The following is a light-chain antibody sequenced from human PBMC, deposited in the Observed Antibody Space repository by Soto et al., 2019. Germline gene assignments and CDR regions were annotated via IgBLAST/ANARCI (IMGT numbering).Light chain of an antibody. CDR1: QSVSSNY. Sequence: EIVLTQSPGTLSLSPGERVTLSCRASQSVSSNYLAWYQQRPGQAPRLLIYDASNRAADIPARFSASGSGTDFTLTISSLEPEDFAVYYCQHRSNWLSLTFGGGTKVDIK. J-gene: IGKJ4*01. CDR3: QHRSNWLSLT. CDR2: DAS. V-gene: IGKV3-11*01.